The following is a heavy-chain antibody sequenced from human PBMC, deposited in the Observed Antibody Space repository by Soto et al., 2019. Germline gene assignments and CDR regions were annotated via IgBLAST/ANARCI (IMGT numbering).Heavy chain of an antibody. J-gene: IGHJ4*02. D-gene: IGHD1-26*01. CDR3: AREGGRHAGGIDY. CDR2: IIPIFGTA. Sequence: VQLVQSGAEVKKPGSSVNVSCKASGGTFSSYSINWVRQAPGQGLEWMGEIIPIFGTANYAQKFQGRVTITADESTSTAYMELSSLRSEDTAVYYCAREGGRHAGGIDYWGQGTLVTVSS. CDR1: GGTFSSYS. V-gene: IGHV1-69*01.